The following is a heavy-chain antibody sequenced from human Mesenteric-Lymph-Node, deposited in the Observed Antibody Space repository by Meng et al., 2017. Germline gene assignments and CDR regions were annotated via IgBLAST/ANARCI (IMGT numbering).Heavy chain of an antibody. J-gene: IGHJ5*02. CDR1: GFTFSSYA. Sequence: GGSLRLSCAASGFTFSSYAMSWVRQAPGKGLEWVSAISGSGGSTYYADSVKGRFTISRDNSKNTLYLQMNSLRAEDTAVYYCARGRRNVGDSHYSPFDGWFDPWGQGTLVTVSS. V-gene: IGHV3-23*01. CDR2: ISGSGGST. CDR3: ARGRRNVGDSHYSPFDGWFDP. D-gene: IGHD2-21*01.